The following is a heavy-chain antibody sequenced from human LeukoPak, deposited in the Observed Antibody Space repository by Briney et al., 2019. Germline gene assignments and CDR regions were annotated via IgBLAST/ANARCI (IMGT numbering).Heavy chain of an antibody. CDR1: GYTFTSYG. CDR3: ASVDEYSSSGRHDY. V-gene: IGHV1-18*01. D-gene: IGHD6-6*01. Sequence: ASVKVSCKASGYTFTSYGISWVRQAPGQGLEWMGWISAYNGNTNYAQKLQGRVTMTTDTSTSTAYMELRSLRSDDTAVYYCASVDEYSSSGRHDYWGQGTLVTVSS. CDR2: ISAYNGNT. J-gene: IGHJ4*02.